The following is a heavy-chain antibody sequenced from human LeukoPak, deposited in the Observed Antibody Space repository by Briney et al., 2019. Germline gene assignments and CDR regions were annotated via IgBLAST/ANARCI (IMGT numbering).Heavy chain of an antibody. D-gene: IGHD1-20*01. CDR1: GGSISSYY. CDR2: IYYSGST. CDR3: ARSNWNVGKFDY. V-gene: IGHV4-59*08. Sequence: SETLSLTCTVSGGSISSYYWSRIRQPPGKGLEWIGYIYYSGSTNYNPSLKSRVTISVDTSKNQFSLKLSSVTAADTAVYYCARSNWNVGKFDYWGQGTLVTVSS. J-gene: IGHJ4*02.